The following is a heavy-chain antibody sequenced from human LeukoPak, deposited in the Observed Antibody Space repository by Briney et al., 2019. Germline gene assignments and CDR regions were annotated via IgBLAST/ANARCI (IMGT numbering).Heavy chain of an antibody. V-gene: IGHV3-11*01. D-gene: IGHD2-21*02. CDR3: AKIAYCGGDCYSGAFDI. Sequence: GGSLRLSCAASGFTFGDYYMSWIRQAPGKGLEWVSYISGSGSTIYYADSVKGRFTISRDNAKNSLYLQMNSLRAEDTAVYYCAKIAYCGGDCYSGAFDIWGQGTMVTVSS. CDR1: GFTFGDYY. CDR2: ISGSGSTI. J-gene: IGHJ3*02.